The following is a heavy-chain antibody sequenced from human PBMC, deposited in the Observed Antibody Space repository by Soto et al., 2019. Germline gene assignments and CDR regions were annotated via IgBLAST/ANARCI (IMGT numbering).Heavy chain of an antibody. D-gene: IGHD2-15*01. V-gene: IGHV3-21*01. Sequence: NPGGSLRLSCAASGFTFSSYSMNWVRQAPGKGLEWVSSISSSSSYIYYADSVKGRFTISRDNAKNSLYLQMNSLRAEDTAVYYCARFRRGSWNMNDYWGKGTLVTVSS. CDR3: ARFRRGSWNMNDY. CDR1: GFTFSSYS. CDR2: ISSSSSYI. J-gene: IGHJ4*02.